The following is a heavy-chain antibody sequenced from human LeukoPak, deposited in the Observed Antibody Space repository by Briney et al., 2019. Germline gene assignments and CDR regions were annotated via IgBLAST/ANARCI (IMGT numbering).Heavy chain of an antibody. Sequence: SQTLSLTCSVSGGSISSGGYYWSWIRQPPGKGLEWIGYIYHSGNVYVSASTLYNPSLKTRVSISVDLSKNQFFLDLRSLTAADTAVYYCARDLYSDVNHFDYWGQGTLVTVYS. J-gene: IGHJ4*02. D-gene: IGHD4-17*01. V-gene: IGHV4-30-2*01. CDR3: ARDLYSDVNHFDY. CDR2: IYHSGNV. CDR1: GGSISSGGYY.